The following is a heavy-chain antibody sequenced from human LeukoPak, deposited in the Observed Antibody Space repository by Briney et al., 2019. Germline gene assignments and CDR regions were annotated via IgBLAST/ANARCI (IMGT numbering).Heavy chain of an antibody. J-gene: IGHJ4*02. Sequence: GGSPRLSCAASGFIVSHNYMTWVRQAPGKGLEWISVIYIDGTTYYADSVKGRFTISRDQANNTLYLQMNTLRDEDTAVYYCARGPRYSFYWGQGTLVSVSS. D-gene: IGHD6-13*01. CDR3: ARGPRYSFY. V-gene: IGHV3-53*01. CDR1: GFIVSHNY. CDR2: IYIDGTT.